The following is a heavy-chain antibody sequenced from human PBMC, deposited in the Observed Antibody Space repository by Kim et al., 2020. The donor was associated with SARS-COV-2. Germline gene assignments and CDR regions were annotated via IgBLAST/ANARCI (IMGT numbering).Heavy chain of an antibody. V-gene: IGHV3-48*03. CDR3: ARGLAQWATPYYFDY. CDR2: ISSSGTTI. Sequence: GGSLRLSCAASGFTFSSYEMNWVRQAPGKGLEWVSYISSSGTTIYYADSGKGRFSVSRDNAKNSLYLQMNSLRAEDTAVYYCARGLAQWATPYYFDYWGQGTLVTVSS. J-gene: IGHJ4*02. D-gene: IGHD1-26*01. CDR1: GFTFSSYE.